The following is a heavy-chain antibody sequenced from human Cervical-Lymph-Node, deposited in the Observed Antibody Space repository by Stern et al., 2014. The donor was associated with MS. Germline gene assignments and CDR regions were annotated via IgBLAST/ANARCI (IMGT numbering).Heavy chain of an antibody. J-gene: IGHJ3*02. CDR1: GAPVNSGGYY. D-gene: IGHD3-16*01. CDR3: AAIGPLMEGAAFDI. V-gene: IGHV4-31*03. CDR2: IHHSGAT. Sequence: QVQLVESGPGLVKPSQTLSLSCTVSGAPVNSGGYYWTWIRPVPGKGLEWIGYIHHSGATFYNPPLQSRVTISVDTSENQVSLMLSSVTAADTAVYYCAAIGPLMEGAAFDIWGQGTLVTVSS.